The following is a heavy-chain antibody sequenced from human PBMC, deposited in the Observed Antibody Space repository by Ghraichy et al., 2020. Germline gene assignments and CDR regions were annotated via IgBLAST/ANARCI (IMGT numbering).Heavy chain of an antibody. J-gene: IGHJ1*01. Sequence: SQTLSLTCAISGDSVSSNTAAWNWIRVSPSRGLEWLGRTYYRSKWHYDYVVSVKSRITINPDTSKNQFSLHLNSVTPEDTAVYYCARSGSYAEYFPHWGQGTQVTVSS. CDR3: ARSGSYAEYFPH. D-gene: IGHD1-26*01. V-gene: IGHV6-1*01. CDR1: GDSVSSNTAA. CDR2: TYYRSKWHY.